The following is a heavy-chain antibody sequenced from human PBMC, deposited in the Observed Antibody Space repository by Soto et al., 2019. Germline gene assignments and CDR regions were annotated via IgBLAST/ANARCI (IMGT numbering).Heavy chain of an antibody. Sequence: PGGSLRLSCAASGFTFISYAMSWVRQAPGKGLEWVSAISGSGGSTYYADSVKGRFTISRDNSKNTLYLQMNSLRAEDTAVYYCAKDSIGYSSSWSDYWGQGTLVTVSS. V-gene: IGHV3-23*01. CDR1: GFTFISYA. CDR2: ISGSGGST. CDR3: AKDSIGYSSSWSDY. J-gene: IGHJ4*02. D-gene: IGHD6-13*01.